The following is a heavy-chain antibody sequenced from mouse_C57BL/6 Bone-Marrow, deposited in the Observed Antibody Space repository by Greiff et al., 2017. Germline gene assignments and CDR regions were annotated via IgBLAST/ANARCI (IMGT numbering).Heavy chain of an antibody. CDR1: GFNIKDDY. CDR3: TTDYGSSYPAWFAY. CDR2: IDPENGDT. J-gene: IGHJ3*01. Sequence: EVKLMESGAELVRPGASVKLSCTASGFNIKDDYMHWVKQRPEQGLEWIGWIDPENGDTEYASKFQGKATITADTSSNTAYLQLSSLTSEDTAVYYGTTDYGSSYPAWFAYWGQGTLVTVSA. D-gene: IGHD1-1*01. V-gene: IGHV14-4*01.